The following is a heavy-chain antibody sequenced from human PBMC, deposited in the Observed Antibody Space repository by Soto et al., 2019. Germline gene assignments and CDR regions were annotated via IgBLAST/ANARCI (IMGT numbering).Heavy chain of an antibody. CDR2: INAGNGNT. J-gene: IGHJ6*03. V-gene: IGHV1-3*01. D-gene: IGHD1-7*01. CDR1: GGTFTSYA. CDR3: AGTTSHQWYYVDV. Sequence: ASVKVSCKASGGTFTSYAMHWARQAPGQRLEWMGWINAGNGNTKYSQKFQGRVTITRDTSKNQFSLQLTSVTPEDTAVYYCAGTTSHQWYYVDVWGKGTTVTVSS.